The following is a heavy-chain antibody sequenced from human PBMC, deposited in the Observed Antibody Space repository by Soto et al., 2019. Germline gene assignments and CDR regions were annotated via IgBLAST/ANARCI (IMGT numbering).Heavy chain of an antibody. CDR1: GGSVSSGSYY. Sequence: SETLSLTCTVSGGSVSSGSYYWSWIRQPPGKGLEWIGYIFYSGSTNYNPSLKSRVTISLDTSKNQFSLKLSSVTAADTAVYYCARNRASTELLIEFDPWGQGTLVTVSS. CDR2: IFYSGST. J-gene: IGHJ5*02. CDR3: ARNRASTELLIEFDP. V-gene: IGHV4-61*01. D-gene: IGHD2-21*01.